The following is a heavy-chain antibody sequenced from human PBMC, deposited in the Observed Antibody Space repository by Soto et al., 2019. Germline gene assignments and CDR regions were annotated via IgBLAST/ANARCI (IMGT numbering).Heavy chain of an antibody. J-gene: IGHJ6*02. D-gene: IGHD3-9*01. CDR2: ISWDGGST. CDR1: GFTFDDYI. CDR3: AKDLNILTGYNYYYYGMDV. V-gene: IGHV3-43*01. Sequence: EVQLVESGGVVVQPGGSLRLSCAASGFTFDDYIMHWVRQAPGKGLEWVSLISWDGGSTYYADSVKGRFTISRDNSKNSLYLQMNSLRTEDTALYYCAKDLNILTGYNYYYYGMDVWGQGTTVTVSS.